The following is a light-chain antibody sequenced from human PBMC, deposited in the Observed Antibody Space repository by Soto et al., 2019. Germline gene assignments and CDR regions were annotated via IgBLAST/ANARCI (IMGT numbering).Light chain of an antibody. CDR3: QQRSIWPPLT. CDR1: QSVSSNY. J-gene: IGKJ4*01. CDR2: GAS. Sequence: EIVLTQSPGTLSLSPGERATLSCRASQSVSSNYLAWYQQKPGQAPRLLIYGASIRATGLPDRFSGSGSGTDFTLTISRLEPEDFAVYYCQQRSIWPPLTFGGGTKVELK. V-gene: IGKV3D-20*02.